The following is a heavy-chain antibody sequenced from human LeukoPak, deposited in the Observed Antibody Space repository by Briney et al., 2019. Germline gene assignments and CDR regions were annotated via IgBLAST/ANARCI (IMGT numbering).Heavy chain of an antibody. Sequence: GGSLRLSCAASGFTFTNAWMNWVRQAPGEGLEWVGRIKSKADGETIDYAAPVKGRFTFSRDDSKNMLYLQMNSLKSEDTAVYYCSTLTSRGLSDSWGQGTLVTVSS. CDR1: GFTFTNAW. D-gene: IGHD1-20*01. CDR2: IKSKADGETI. V-gene: IGHV3-15*07. J-gene: IGHJ4*02. CDR3: STLTSRGLSDS.